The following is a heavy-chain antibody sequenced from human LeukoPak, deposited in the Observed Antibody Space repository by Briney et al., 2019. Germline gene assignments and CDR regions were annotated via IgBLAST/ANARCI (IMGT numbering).Heavy chain of an antibody. Sequence: GGSLRLSCAASGFTFSSYSMNWVRQAPGKGLEWVSSISSSSSYIYYADSVKGRFTISRDNAKNSLFLQMNSLRAEDMAVYYCARGVPTGIDYFDYWGQGTLVTVSS. CDR1: GFTFSSYS. CDR3: ARGVPTGIDYFDY. D-gene: IGHD1-1*01. J-gene: IGHJ4*02. CDR2: ISSSSSYI. V-gene: IGHV3-21*01.